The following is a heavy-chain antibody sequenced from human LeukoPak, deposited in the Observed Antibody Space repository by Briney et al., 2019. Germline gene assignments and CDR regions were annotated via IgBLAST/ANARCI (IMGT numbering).Heavy chain of an antibody. J-gene: IGHJ4*02. D-gene: IGHD3-10*01. CDR1: GGSISFSYY. Sequence: SSETLSLTCTASGGSISFSYYWGWIRQPPGKELEWIGSIYYSGSTYYNPSLKSRVTISVDTSKNQFSLRLSSMTAADTAVYYCARLGDYYGSGGSIDYWGQGTLVTVSS. V-gene: IGHV4-39*01. CDR2: IYYSGST. CDR3: ARLGDYYGSGGSIDY.